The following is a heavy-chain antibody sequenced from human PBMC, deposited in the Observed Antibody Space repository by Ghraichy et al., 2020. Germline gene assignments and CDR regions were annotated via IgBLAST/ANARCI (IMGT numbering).Heavy chain of an antibody. V-gene: IGHV3-21*06. D-gene: IGHD4-17*01. CDR1: GFIFSSFT. CDR3: ARDTGYGVLDD. CDR2: ISSSSSHI. J-gene: IGHJ4*02. Sequence: GESLNISCAASGFIFSSFTMNWVRQAPGKGLEWVSSISSSSSHIYYADSVKGRFTISRDDAKNSLYLQMNSLRAEDTAVYYCARDTGYGVLDDWGQGTRVTVSS.